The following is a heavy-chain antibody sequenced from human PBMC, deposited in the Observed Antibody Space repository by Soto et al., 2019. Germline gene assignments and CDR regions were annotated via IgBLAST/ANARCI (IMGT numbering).Heavy chain of an antibody. D-gene: IGHD3-16*02. J-gene: IGHJ3*02. Sequence: ASVNCYVNASGCTFSSDAISWVRQAPGQVLDCMGGIIPIFGTANYAQKFQGRVTITADESTSTAYMELSSLRSEDTAVYYCARAQLYRRGAFDIWGQVTMVTVTS. CDR2: IIPIFGTA. V-gene: IGHV1-69*13. CDR1: GCTFSSDA. CDR3: ARAQLYRRGAFDI.